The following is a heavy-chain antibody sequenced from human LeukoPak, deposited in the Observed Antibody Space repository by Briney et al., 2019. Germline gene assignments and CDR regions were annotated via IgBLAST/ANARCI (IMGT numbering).Heavy chain of an antibody. D-gene: IGHD3-10*01. V-gene: IGHV3-23*01. CDR3: AKRGSLLWFGELSLKFDY. CDR2: ISGSGGST. Sequence: SGGSLRLSCAASGFTFSSYAMSWIRQAPGKGLEWVSAISGSGGSTYYADSVRGRFTISRDNSKNTLYLQMNSLRAEDTAVYYCAKRGSLLWFGELSLKFDYWGQGTLVTVSS. J-gene: IGHJ4*02. CDR1: GFTFSSYA.